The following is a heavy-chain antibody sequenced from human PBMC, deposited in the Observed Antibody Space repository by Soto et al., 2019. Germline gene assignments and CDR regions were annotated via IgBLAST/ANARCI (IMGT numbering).Heavy chain of an antibody. J-gene: IGHJ6*02. CDR2: ISSSSSYI. V-gene: IGHV3-21*01. CDR3: ARDLLLWFGEPYVSTYYYYGMDV. Sequence: EVQLVESGGGLVKPGGSLRLSCAASGFTFSSYSMNWVRQAPGKGLEWVSSISSSSSYIYYADSVKGRFTISRDNAKNSLYLQMNSLRAEDTAVYYCARDLLLWFGEPYVSTYYYYGMDVWGQGTTVNVS. D-gene: IGHD3-10*01. CDR1: GFTFSSYS.